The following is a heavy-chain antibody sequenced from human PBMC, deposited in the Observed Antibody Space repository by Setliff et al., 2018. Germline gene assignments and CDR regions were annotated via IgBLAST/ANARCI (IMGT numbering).Heavy chain of an antibody. Sequence: GGSLRLSCAVSGFTFSKAWMHWVRQAPGKGLEWVGRVKSNTDGGAIDYAAPVKGRFTVSRDDSKNTLYLQMNSLKTDDTAVYYCTAPSRERYSSSLTEYWGQGTLVTVSS. CDR3: TAPSRERYSSSLTEY. J-gene: IGHJ4*02. V-gene: IGHV3-15*07. D-gene: IGHD2-2*01. CDR1: GFTFSKAW. CDR2: VKSNTDGGAI.